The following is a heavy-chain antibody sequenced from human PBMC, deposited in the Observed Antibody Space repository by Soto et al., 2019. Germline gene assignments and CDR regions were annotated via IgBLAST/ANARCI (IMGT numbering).Heavy chain of an antibody. CDR2: IYYSGST. V-gene: IGHV4-39*01. J-gene: IGHJ5*02. CDR1: GGSISSSSYY. CDR3: GICSGGSCLQYNWFDP. D-gene: IGHD2-15*01. Sequence: SETLSLTCTVSGGSISSSSYYWGWIRQPPGKGLEWIGGIYYSGSTYYNPSLKSRVTISVDTSKNQFSLKLSSVTAADTAVYYCGICSGGSCLQYNWFDPWGQGTLVTVSS.